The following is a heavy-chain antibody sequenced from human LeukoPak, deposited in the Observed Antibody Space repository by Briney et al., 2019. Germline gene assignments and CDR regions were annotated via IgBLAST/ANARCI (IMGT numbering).Heavy chain of an antibody. D-gene: IGHD5-12*01. CDR1: GYSISSGYY. V-gene: IGHV4-38-2*02. CDR3: ARGASGYDDYYYYYMDV. J-gene: IGHJ6*03. CDR2: IYHSGST. Sequence: PSETLSLTCTVSGYSISSGYYWGWIRQPPGKGLEWIGSIYHSGSTYYNPSLKSRVTISVDTSKNQFSLKLSSVTAADTAVYYCARGASGYDDYYYYYMDVWGKGTTVTVSS.